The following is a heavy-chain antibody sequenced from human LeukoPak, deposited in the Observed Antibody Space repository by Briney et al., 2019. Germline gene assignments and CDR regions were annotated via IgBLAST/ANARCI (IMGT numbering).Heavy chain of an antibody. V-gene: IGHV1-18*01. CDR2: ISAYNGNT. D-gene: IGHD5-18*01. J-gene: IGHJ4*02. CDR3: AAPGDTAMV. Sequence: ASVNVSCKASVYTFASYAISWVRQAPGQGLEWMGWISAYNGNTNYAQKLQGRVTMTTHTSTSTAYMELRSLRSDDTAVYYCAAPGDTAMVWGQGTLVTVSS. CDR1: VYTFASYA.